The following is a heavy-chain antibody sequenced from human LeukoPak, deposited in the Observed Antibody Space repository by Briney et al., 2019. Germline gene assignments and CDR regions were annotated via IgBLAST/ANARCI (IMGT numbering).Heavy chain of an antibody. D-gene: IGHD6-19*01. CDR2: MDQDGSTK. CDR3: TREFSSGWYDC. Sequence: GGSLRLSCVASGFTLNTYWMNWARQAPGRGLEWVANMDQDGSTKQYVDSVKGRFTISRDNAKNSLHLQMNSLRAEDTAVYYCTREFSSGWYDCWGQGTLVTVSS. V-gene: IGHV3-7*03. CDR1: GFTLNTYW. J-gene: IGHJ4*02.